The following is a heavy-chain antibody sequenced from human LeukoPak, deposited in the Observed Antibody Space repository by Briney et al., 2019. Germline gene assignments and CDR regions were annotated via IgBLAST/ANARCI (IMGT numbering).Heavy chain of an antibody. CDR3: AKAGTTGIHHWFDP. J-gene: IGHJ5*02. CDR1: GYSISNDYY. D-gene: IGHD1-1*01. Sequence: SETLSLTCVVSGYSISNDYYWGWFRQPPGKGLEWIGNIYHSGGSYYNPSLKSRVTILVDTSKNQFSLKLSSVTAADTAVYYCAKAGTTGIHHWFDPWGQGNLATVSS. CDR2: IYHSGGS. V-gene: IGHV4-38-2*01.